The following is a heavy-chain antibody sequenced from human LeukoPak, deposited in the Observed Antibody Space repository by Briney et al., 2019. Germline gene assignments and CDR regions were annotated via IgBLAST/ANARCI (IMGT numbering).Heavy chain of an antibody. Sequence: GGSLRLSCAASGFTFSSYWMQWVRQAPGKGLEWVANIKQDGSEKYYADSVKGRFIVSRDNAKNALYLQMSSLRAEDTAIYYCARRYFDYWGQGTLVTVSS. CDR3: ARRYFDY. V-gene: IGHV3-7*03. J-gene: IGHJ4*02. CDR1: GFTFSSYW. CDR2: IKQDGSEK.